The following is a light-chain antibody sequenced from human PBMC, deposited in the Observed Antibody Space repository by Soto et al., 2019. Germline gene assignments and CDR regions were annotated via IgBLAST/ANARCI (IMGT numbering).Light chain of an antibody. CDR3: RSYTSSSTWV. V-gene: IGLV2-14*01. CDR2: EVN. Sequence: QSALTQPASVSGSPGQSITIPCTGTSSDVGGYNYVSWYQHHPGKAPKLMIYEVNNRPSGVSNRFSGSKSGNTASLTISGLQAEDEAADYCRSYTSSSTWVFGGGTQLTVL. CDR1: SSDVGGYNY. J-gene: IGLJ3*02.